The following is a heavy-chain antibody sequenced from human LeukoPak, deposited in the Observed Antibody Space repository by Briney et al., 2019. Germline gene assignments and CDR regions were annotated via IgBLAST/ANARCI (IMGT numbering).Heavy chain of an antibody. CDR3: ARERDSGYYYDSSGYYYANFDY. J-gene: IGHJ4*02. Sequence: PGRTLRLSCAASGFTFSSYAMHWVRQAPGKGLEWVAVISYDGSNKYYADSVKGRFTISRDNSKNTLYLQMNSLRAEDTAVYYCARERDSGYYYDSSGYYYANFDYWGQGTLVTVYS. CDR1: GFTFSSYA. D-gene: IGHD3-22*01. CDR2: ISYDGSNK. V-gene: IGHV3-30*01.